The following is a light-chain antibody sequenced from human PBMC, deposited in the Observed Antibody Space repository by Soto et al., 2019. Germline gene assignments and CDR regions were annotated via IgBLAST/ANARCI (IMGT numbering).Light chain of an antibody. J-gene: IGKJ1*01. CDR3: QQYNNYSPT. V-gene: IGKV1-5*03. Sequence: DVPMTQCSPTRSASVGDRVTIDCRASQSIRSGLAWYQQKPGKDPKLLIYKVSRGESGVPSRFSGSGSETEFTLTISGLQPGDYAAYYCQQYNNYSPTFGQGTKVDIK. CDR1: QSIRSG. CDR2: KVS.